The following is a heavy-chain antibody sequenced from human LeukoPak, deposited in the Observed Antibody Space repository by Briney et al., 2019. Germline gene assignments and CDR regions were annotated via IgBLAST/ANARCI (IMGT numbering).Heavy chain of an antibody. CDR1: GFTFSIDA. CDR3: AKGERGSTWCAAYYYFMDV. D-gene: IGHD6-13*01. CDR2: ISGSGDST. Sequence: GGSLRLSCAASGFTFSIDAMSWVRQAPGKGLEWVSSISGSGDSTYYADSVKGRFTISRDNSKNTLYLQMNSLRVEDTAVYYCAKGERGSTWCAAYYYFMDVWGKGTTVTVSS. J-gene: IGHJ6*03. V-gene: IGHV3-23*01.